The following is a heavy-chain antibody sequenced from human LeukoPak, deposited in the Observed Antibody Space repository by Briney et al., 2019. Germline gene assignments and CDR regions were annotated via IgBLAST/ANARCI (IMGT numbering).Heavy chain of an antibody. V-gene: IGHV4-39*01. CDR1: GGSISSYY. J-gene: IGHJ4*02. Sequence: SETLSLTCTVSGGSISSYYWGWIRQPPGKGLEWIGSIYYSGSTYYNPSLKSRVTISVDTSKNQSSLKRSSVTAADTAVYYCARLRSSSSDYWGQGTLVTVSS. CDR3: ARLRSSSSDY. D-gene: IGHD6-13*01. CDR2: IYYSGST.